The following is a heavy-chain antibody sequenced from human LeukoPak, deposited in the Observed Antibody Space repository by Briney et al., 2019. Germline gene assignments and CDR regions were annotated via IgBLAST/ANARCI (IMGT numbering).Heavy chain of an antibody. CDR3: VRPASTGYYVY. Sequence: GESLKISCKASGYTFTSPWIGWVRQMPGKGPEWMVIINPADSDTRYSPSFQGQVTVSADKSFNTAYLQWSSLKASDTAMYYCVRPASTGYYVYWGQGTLVTVSS. CDR1: GYTFTSPW. J-gene: IGHJ4*02. D-gene: IGHD3-9*01. CDR2: INPADSDT. V-gene: IGHV5-51*01.